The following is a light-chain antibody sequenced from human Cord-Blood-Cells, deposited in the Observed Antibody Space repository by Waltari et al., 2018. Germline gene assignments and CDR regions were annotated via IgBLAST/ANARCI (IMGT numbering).Light chain of an antibody. CDR1: SPNIGAGYD. V-gene: IGLV1-40*01. CDR2: GNS. Sequence: QSVLTQPPSVSGAPGQRVTISCTGSSPNIGAGYDVPWYQQLPGTAPKLLIYGNSNRPSGVPDRFSGSKSGTSASLAITGLQAEDEADYYCQSYDSSLSVNWVFGGGTKLTVL. CDR3: QSYDSSLSVNWV. J-gene: IGLJ3*02.